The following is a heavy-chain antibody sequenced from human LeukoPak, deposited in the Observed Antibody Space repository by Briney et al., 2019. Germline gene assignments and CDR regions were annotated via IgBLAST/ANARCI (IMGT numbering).Heavy chain of an antibody. Sequence: GGSLRLSCAASGFAFSSFAMGWVRRAPGKGLEWVSRIDPAGTRTAYADSVKGRFTISRDNAKNTLYTQMNSLRAEDTAVYYCVSYNWNYPDYWGQGTLVTVSS. J-gene: IGHJ4*01. CDR3: VSYNWNYPDY. D-gene: IGHD1-7*01. CDR2: IDPAGTRT. V-gene: IGHV3-74*01. CDR1: GFAFSSFA.